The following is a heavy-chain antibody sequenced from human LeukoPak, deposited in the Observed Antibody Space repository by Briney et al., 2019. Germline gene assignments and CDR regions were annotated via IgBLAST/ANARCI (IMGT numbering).Heavy chain of an antibody. CDR1: GYTLTSYG. CDR2: ISAYNGNT. CDR3: ARREYARSGYYFDY. J-gene: IGHJ4*02. V-gene: IGHV1-18*01. Sequence: ASVKVSCKASGYTLTSYGISWVRQAPGQGLEWMGWISAYNGNTNYAQKLQGRVTMTTDTSTSTAYMELRSLRSDDTAVYYCARREYARSGYYFDYWGQGTLVTVSS. D-gene: IGHD3-10*01.